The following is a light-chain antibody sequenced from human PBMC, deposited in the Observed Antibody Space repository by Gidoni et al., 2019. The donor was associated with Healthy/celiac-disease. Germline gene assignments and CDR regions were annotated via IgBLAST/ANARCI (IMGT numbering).Light chain of an antibody. CDR3: QQYGSSPVT. V-gene: IGKV3-20*01. Sequence: EIVLTPSPGPLSVSPGEGATLSCRASQSVSSSYLAWYQQKPGQAPRLLIYGASSRATGIPDRFSGSGSGTDFTLTISRLEPEDFAVYYCQQYGSSPVTFGGGTKVEIK. CDR2: GAS. CDR1: QSVSSSY. J-gene: IGKJ4*01.